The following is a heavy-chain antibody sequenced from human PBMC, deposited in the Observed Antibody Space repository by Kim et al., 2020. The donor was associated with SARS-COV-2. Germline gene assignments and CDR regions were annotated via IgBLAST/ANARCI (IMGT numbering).Heavy chain of an antibody. J-gene: IGHJ5*02. CDR2: IYTSGST. Sequence: SETLSLTCTVSGGSISSGSYYWSWIRQPAGKGLEWIGRIYTSGSTNYNTSLKSRVTISVDTSKNQFSLKLSSVTAADTAVYYCARIRGYSYGPWGQGTLVTVSS. V-gene: IGHV4-61*02. CDR3: ARIRGYSYGP. D-gene: IGHD5-18*01. CDR1: GGSISSGSYY.